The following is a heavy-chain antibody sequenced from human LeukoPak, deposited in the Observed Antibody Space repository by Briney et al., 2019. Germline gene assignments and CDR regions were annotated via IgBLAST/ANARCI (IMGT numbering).Heavy chain of an antibody. V-gene: IGHV3-48*01. CDR3: ARDAPPYRVVIMNYYMDV. CDR1: RFIFSTYS. Sequence: PGGSLRLSCAASRFIFSTYSMNWVRQAPGRGLEWVSYISSSSSTVYYADSVKGRFTISRDNAKNSLYLQMNSLRAEDTAVYFCARDAPPYRVVIMNYYMDVWGKGTTVTVSS. J-gene: IGHJ6*03. CDR2: ISSSSSTV. D-gene: IGHD3-3*01.